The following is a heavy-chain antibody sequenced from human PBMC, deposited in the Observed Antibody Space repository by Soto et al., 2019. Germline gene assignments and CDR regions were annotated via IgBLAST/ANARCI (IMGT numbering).Heavy chain of an antibody. J-gene: IGHJ4*02. CDR2: ISAYNGNT. D-gene: IGHD5-18*01. V-gene: IGHV1-18*01. Sequence: ASVKVSCKASGYTFTSYGISWVRQAPGQGLEWMGWISAYNGNTNYAQKLQGRVTMTTDTSTSTAYMELRSLRSDDTAVYYCAKERGFSSGPWPYPFDSWGQGALVTVSS. CDR1: GYTFTSYG. CDR3: AKERGFSSGPWPYPFDS.